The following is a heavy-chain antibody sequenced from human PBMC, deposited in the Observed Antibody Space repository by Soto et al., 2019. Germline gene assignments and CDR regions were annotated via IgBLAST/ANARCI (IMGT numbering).Heavy chain of an antibody. J-gene: IGHJ4*02. Sequence: QITLKESGPTRVRPTQTLTLTCTFSGFSLSTSGVGVGWIRQPPGKAQEWLAFIYWDDDKRYSPSLRSRLTISTDTTRNPVVLPMTHNDPVDTASYYCAHRSRLQRTWHGGCFDHWGLGTLVTVPS. CDR3: AHRSRLQRTWHGGCFDH. D-gene: IGHD2-2*01. CDR2: IYWDDDK. V-gene: IGHV2-5*02. CDR1: GFSLSTSGVG.